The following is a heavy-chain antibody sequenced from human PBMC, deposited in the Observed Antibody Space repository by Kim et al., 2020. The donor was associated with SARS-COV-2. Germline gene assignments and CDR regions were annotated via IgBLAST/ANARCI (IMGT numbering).Heavy chain of an antibody. V-gene: IGHV3-23*01. J-gene: IGHJ4*02. D-gene: IGHD3-22*01. Sequence: GGSLRLSCAASGFTFSSYAMSWVRQAPGKGLEWVSAISGSGGSTYYADSVKGRFTISRDNSKNTLYLQMNSLRAEDTAVYYCAKDRRISSGHNLVYFDYWGQGTLVTVSS. CDR1: GFTFSSYA. CDR3: AKDRRISSGHNLVYFDY. CDR2: ISGSGGST.